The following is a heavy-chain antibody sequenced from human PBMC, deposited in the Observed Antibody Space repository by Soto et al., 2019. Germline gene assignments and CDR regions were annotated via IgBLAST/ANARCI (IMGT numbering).Heavy chain of an antibody. D-gene: IGHD3-16*01. V-gene: IGHV2-26*01. CDR1: GFSLSNARMG. CDR2: IFSNDEK. Sequence: QVTLKESGPVLVKPTETLTLTCTVSGFSLSNARMGVSWIRQPPGKALEWLAHIFSNDEKSYSTSLKSRLTISKDTSKSQVVLTMTNMDPVDTATYYCARISPYDYVWGSYVPLFDYWGQGTLVTVSS. CDR3: ARISPYDYVWGSYVPLFDY. J-gene: IGHJ4*02.